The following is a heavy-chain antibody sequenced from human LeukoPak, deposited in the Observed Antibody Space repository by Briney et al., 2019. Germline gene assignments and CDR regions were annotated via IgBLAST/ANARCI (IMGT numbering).Heavy chain of an antibody. CDR3: ARAAGGYYFDY. D-gene: IGHD2-8*02. J-gene: IGHJ4*02. CDR2: IYYSGIS. V-gene: IGHV4-59*01. CDR1: GGSISSYY. Sequence: SETLSLTCSVSGGSISSYYWSWIRQPPGKGLEWIGYIYYSGISNYNPSLKSRVTISVDTSKNQFSLKLSSVTAADTAVYYCARAAGGYYFDYWGQGTLVTVSS.